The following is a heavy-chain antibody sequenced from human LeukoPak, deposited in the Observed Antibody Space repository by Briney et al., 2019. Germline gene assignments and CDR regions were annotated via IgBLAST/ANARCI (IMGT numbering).Heavy chain of an antibody. J-gene: IGHJ4*02. V-gene: IGHV1-69*05. CDR1: GGTFSSYA. Sequence: GSSVKVSCKASGGTFSSYAISWVRQAPGQGLEWMGGIIPIFGTANYAQKFQGRVTITTDESTSTAYMELSSLRSEDTAVYYCARGEPIVGATTSFDYWGQGTLVTVSS. CDR2: IIPIFGTA. D-gene: IGHD1-26*01. CDR3: ARGEPIVGATTSFDY.